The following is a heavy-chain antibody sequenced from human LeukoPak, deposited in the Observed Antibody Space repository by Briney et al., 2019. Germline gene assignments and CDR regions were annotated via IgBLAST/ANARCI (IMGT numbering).Heavy chain of an antibody. J-gene: IGHJ6*02. Sequence: GGSLRLSCAASGFTFSSYAMSWVRQAPGKGLEWVSAISGSGGSTYYADSVKGRFTISRDNSKNTLYLQMNSLRAEDTAVYYCASNRRWYYGMDVWGQGTTVTVSS. CDR1: GFTFSSYA. CDR2: ISGSGGST. CDR3: ASNRRWYYGMDV. D-gene: IGHD2/OR15-2a*01. V-gene: IGHV3-23*01.